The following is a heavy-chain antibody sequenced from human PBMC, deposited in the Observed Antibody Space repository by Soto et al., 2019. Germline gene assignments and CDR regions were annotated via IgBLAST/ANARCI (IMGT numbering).Heavy chain of an antibody. CDR3: ARGAYYYYYGLDV. Sequence: EVQLVESGGGLVQPGVSLRLSCAASGFTFHTYEMNWVRQAPGKGLEWVSYISSTSSTISYADSVKGRFTISRDNANNSLSLQMNSLRAEDTAFYYCARGAYYYYYGLDVWGQGTTVTVSS. V-gene: IGHV3-48*03. CDR2: ISSTSSTI. CDR1: GFTFHTYE. J-gene: IGHJ6*02.